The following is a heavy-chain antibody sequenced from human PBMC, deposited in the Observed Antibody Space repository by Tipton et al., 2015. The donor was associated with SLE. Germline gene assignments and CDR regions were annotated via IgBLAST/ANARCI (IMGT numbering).Heavy chain of an antibody. Sequence: SLRLSCAASGFTFSSYAMHWVRQAPGKGLEWVAVISYDGSNKYYADSVKGRFTISRDNSKNTLYLQMNSLRAEDTAVYYCARDPHRIYTIFGVDSWFDPWGQGTLVTVSS. V-gene: IGHV3-30*04. D-gene: IGHD3-3*01. CDR3: ARDPHRIYTIFGVDSWFDP. CDR1: GFTFSSYA. J-gene: IGHJ5*02. CDR2: ISYDGSNK.